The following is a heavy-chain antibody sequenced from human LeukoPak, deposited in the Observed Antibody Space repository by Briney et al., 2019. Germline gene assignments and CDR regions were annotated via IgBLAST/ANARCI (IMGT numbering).Heavy chain of an antibody. CDR2: INSDGSST. D-gene: IGHD3-22*01. J-gene: IGHJ4*02. V-gene: IGHV3-74*01. CDR3: ARDAYYYDSSGYVDY. CDR1: GFTFSSYW. Sequence: PERSLRLSCAASGFTFSSYWMHWVRQAPGKGLVWFSRINSDGSSTNYADSVKGRFTISRDNAKNTLYLQMNSLRAEDTAVYYCARDAYYYDSSGYVDYWGQGTLVTVSS.